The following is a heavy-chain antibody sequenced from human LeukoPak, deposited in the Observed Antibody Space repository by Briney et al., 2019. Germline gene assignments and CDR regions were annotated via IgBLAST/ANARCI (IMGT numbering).Heavy chain of an antibody. Sequence: SETLSLTCTVSGGSISSYYWSWIRQPAGKGLEWIGRIYTSGSTNYNPSLKSRVTMSVDTSKNQFSLKLSSVTAADTAVYYCASVGDFWSGYLFDYCGQQTLVTVSS. V-gene: IGHV4-4*07. CDR3: ASVGDFWSGYLFDY. CDR1: GGSISSYY. CDR2: IYTSGST. J-gene: IGHJ4*02. D-gene: IGHD3-3*01.